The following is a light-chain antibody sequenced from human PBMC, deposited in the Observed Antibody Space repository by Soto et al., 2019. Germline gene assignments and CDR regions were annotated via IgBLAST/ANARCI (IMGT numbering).Light chain of an antibody. V-gene: IGKV3-20*01. CDR2: GAF. CDR1: QSVRANY. CDR3: HQFGNSPQS. J-gene: IGKJ2*03. Sequence: ETILTQSPGTLSLSPGERATLSCRASQSVRANYLAWYQHKPGQAPRLLIYGAFSRATGIPDRFSGSGSGTDFTLTISRLEPEDSAVYYCHQFGNSPQSFGLGTKLEIK.